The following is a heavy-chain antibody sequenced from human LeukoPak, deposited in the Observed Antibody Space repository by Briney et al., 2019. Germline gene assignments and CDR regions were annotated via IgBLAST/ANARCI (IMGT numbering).Heavy chain of an antibody. V-gene: IGHV3-23*01. CDR2: ISGSGGST. D-gene: IGHD6-13*01. CDR1: GFTFSSYA. Sequence: GGSLRLSCAASGFTFSSYAMSWVRQAPGKGLEWVSAISGSGGSTYYADSVKGRFTISRDNSKDTLYLQMNSLRAEDTAVYYCAREFAGYSSSWYDYWGQGTQVTVSS. J-gene: IGHJ4*02. CDR3: AREFAGYSSSWYDY.